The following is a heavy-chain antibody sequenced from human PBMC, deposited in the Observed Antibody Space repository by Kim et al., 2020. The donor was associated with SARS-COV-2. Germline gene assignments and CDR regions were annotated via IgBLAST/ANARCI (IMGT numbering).Heavy chain of an antibody. D-gene: IGHD2-21*01. CDR2: ISAYNGNT. J-gene: IGHJ3*02. V-gene: IGHV1-18*01. CDR1: GYTFTSYG. Sequence: ASVKVSCKATGYTFTSYGISWVRQAPGQGLEWMGWISAYNGNTNYAQKLQGRVTMTTDTSTSTAYMELRSLRSDDTDVYYCARVKLVIASDAFDIWGQGTMVTVSS. CDR3: ARVKLVIASDAFDI.